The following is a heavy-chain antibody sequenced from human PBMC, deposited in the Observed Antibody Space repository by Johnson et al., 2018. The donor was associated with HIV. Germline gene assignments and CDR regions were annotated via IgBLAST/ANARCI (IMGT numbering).Heavy chain of an antibody. CDR2: IKQDGSEK. J-gene: IGHJ3*02. V-gene: IGHV3-7*01. CDR3: TGGWYNLSAFDI. D-gene: IGHD6-19*01. Sequence: VQLVESGGGLVQPGGSLRLSCAASGFTFSSYWMSWVRQAPGKGLEWVANIKQDGSEKYYVDSVKGRFTISRDNAKNSLYIQMNSLRAEDTAVYYCTGGWYNLSAFDIWGQGTMVTVSS. CDR1: GFTFSSYW.